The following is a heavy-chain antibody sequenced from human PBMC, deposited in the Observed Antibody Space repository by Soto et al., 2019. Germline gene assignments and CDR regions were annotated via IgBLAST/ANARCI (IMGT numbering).Heavy chain of an antibody. V-gene: IGHV4-39*01. CDR2: VSYRGST. CDR3: ATELPRYSYDYYYYYGMDL. CDR1: GGSFSSSFSY. Sequence: SGTLSLTCTVSGGSFSSSFSYCGSVRQPPGKGLEWIGSVSYRGSTNYNPSLKSRVTISVDTSQTQFSLKLRSATAADTAVYYCATELPRYSYDYYYYYGMDLWGQGTTVT. J-gene: IGHJ6*02. D-gene: IGHD5-18*01.